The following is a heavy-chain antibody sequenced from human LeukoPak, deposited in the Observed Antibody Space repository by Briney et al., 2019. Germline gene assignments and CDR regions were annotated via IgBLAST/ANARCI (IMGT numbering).Heavy chain of an antibody. V-gene: IGHV4-39*07. CDR2: IYYSGST. J-gene: IGHJ3*02. Sequence: SETLSLTCTVSGGSISSSSYYWGWIRQPRGKGLEWIWSIYYSGSTYYNPSLKSRVTISVDTSKNQFSLKLSSVTAADTAVYYCARDRGSSRGAFDIWGQGTMVTVSS. CDR1: GGSISSSSYY. CDR3: ARDRGSSRGAFDI. D-gene: IGHD6-6*01.